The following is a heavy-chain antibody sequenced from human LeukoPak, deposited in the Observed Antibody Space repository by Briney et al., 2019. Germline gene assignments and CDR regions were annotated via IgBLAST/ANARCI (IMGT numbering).Heavy chain of an antibody. CDR3: AWGTPRNYDILTGYFY. CDR2: ISSSGSTI. J-gene: IGHJ4*02. V-gene: IGHV3-11*01. Sequence: PGGSLRLSCAASGFTFSDYYMSWIRQAPGKGLEWVSYISSSGSTIYYADSVKGRFTISRDNAKNSLYLQMNSLRAEDTAVYYCAWGTPRNYDILTGYFYWGQGTLVTVSS. CDR1: GFTFSDYY. D-gene: IGHD3-9*01.